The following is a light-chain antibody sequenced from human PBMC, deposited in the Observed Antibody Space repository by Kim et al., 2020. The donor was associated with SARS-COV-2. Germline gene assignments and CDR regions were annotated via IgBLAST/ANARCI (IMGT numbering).Light chain of an antibody. V-gene: IGKV3-15*01. J-gene: IGKJ2*02. CDR2: GTS. CDR3: QQYNNWPLPCT. CDR1: QSFGTN. Sequence: SAGERATLSCRASQSFGTNLAWYQQKPGQAPRLLLYGTSIRATGIPARFSGGGSGTEFTLTISSLQSEDFAVYYCQQYNNWPLPCTFGQGTRLEI.